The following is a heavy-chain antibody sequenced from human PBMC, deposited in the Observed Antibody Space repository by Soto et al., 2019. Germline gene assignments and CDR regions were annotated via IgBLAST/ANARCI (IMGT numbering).Heavy chain of an antibody. D-gene: IGHD3-10*01. CDR3: ARDLWFGELIPTNWFDP. CDR2: IIPIFGTA. V-gene: IGHV1-69*01. CDR1: GGTFSSYA. J-gene: IGHJ5*02. Sequence: QVQLVQSGAEVKKPGSSVKVSCKASGGTFSSYAISWVRLAPGQGLEWMGGIIPIFGTANYAQKFQGRVTITADESTSTAYMELSSLRSEDTAVYYCARDLWFGELIPTNWFDPWGQGTLVTVSS.